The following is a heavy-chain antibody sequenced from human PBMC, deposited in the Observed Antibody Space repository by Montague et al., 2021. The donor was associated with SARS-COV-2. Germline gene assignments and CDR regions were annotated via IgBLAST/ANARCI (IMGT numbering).Heavy chain of an antibody. CDR2: IDWDDDK. Sequence: PALGTPTQTLTLTCTFSGFSLRTSGMCVSWIRQPPGKALEWLALIDWDDDKYYSTSLETRLNISKDTSKNQVVLTMTNMDPVDTATYYCARVRTEQWLALSFDYWGQGTLVTVSS. CDR1: GFSLRTSGMC. CDR3: ARVRTEQWLALSFDY. V-gene: IGHV2-70*01. D-gene: IGHD6-19*01. J-gene: IGHJ4*02.